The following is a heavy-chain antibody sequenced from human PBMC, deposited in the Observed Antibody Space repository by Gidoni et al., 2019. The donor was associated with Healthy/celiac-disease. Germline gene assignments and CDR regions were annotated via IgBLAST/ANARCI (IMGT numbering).Heavy chain of an antibody. CDR1: GFTFSSYG. D-gene: IGHD1-7*01. CDR3: AKGITGTKPSPIDY. J-gene: IGHJ4*02. Sequence: QVQLVESGGGVVKPGRSLRLSCAASGFTFSSYGIHWVRQAPGKGLEWVAVISDDGSNKYYADSVKGRFTISRDNSKNTLYLQMNSLRAEDTAVYYCAKGITGTKPSPIDYWGQGTLVTVSS. CDR2: ISDDGSNK. V-gene: IGHV3-30*18.